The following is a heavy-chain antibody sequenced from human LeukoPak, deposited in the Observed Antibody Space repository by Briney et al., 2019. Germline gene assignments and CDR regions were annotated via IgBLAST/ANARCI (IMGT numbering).Heavy chain of an antibody. CDR2: ISYDGSNK. V-gene: IGHV3-30*04. Sequence: PGRSLRLSCAASGFTFSSYAMHWVRQAPGKGLEWVAVISYDGSNKYYADSVKGRFTISRDNSKNTLYLQMNSLRAEDTAVYYCARDGLNYYGSGSYSLHNWFDPWGQGTLVTVSS. CDR3: ARDGLNYYGSGSYSLHNWFDP. CDR1: GFTFSSYA. J-gene: IGHJ5*02. D-gene: IGHD3-10*01.